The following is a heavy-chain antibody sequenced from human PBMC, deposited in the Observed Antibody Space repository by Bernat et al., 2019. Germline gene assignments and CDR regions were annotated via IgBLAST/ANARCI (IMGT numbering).Heavy chain of an antibody. D-gene: IGHD2-15*01. J-gene: IGHJ5*02. CDR2: INHSGST. CDR3: AGGIGYCSGGSCYHWFDP. V-gene: IGHV4-34*01. Sequence: QLQLQESGPGLVKPSETLSLTCTVSGGSFSGYYWSWIRQPPGKGLEWIGEINHSGSTNYNPSLKSRVTISVDTSKNQFSLKLSSVTAADTAVYYCAGGIGYCSGGSCYHWFDPWGQGTLVTVSS. CDR1: GGSFSGYY.